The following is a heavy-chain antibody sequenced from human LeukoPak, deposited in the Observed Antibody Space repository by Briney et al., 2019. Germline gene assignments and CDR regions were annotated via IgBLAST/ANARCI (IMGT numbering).Heavy chain of an antibody. Sequence: PGGSLRLSCAASGFTFSSYSMNWVRQAPGKGLEWVSSISSSSSYIYYADSAKGRFTISRDNAKNSLYLQMNSLRAEDTAVYYCARDSHYDFWSGYREAGSSYYMDVWGKGTTVTVSS. D-gene: IGHD3-3*01. J-gene: IGHJ6*03. CDR1: GFTFSSYS. CDR3: ARDSHYDFWSGYREAGSSYYMDV. V-gene: IGHV3-21*01. CDR2: ISSSSSYI.